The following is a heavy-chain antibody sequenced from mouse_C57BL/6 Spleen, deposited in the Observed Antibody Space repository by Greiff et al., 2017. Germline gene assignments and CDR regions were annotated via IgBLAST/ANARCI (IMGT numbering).Heavy chain of an antibody. Sequence: VQLQQSGTVLARPGASVKMSCKTSGYTFTSYWMHWVKQRPGQGLEWIGAIYPGNSDTSYNQKVKGKAKLSAVTYASTAYMELSSLSYEDSAVYYCSGANWGLYYFDYWGQGTTLTVSS. CDR1: GYTFTSYW. V-gene: IGHV1-5*01. D-gene: IGHD4-1*01. CDR2: IYPGNSDT. CDR3: SGANWGLYYFDY. J-gene: IGHJ2*01.